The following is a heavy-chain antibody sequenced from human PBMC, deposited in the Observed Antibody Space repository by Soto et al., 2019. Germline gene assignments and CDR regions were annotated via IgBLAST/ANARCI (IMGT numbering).Heavy chain of an antibody. CDR1: GFTFSSYW. V-gene: IGHV3-7*01. Sequence: EVQLVESGGGLVQPGGALRLSCAASGFTFSSYWMSWVRQAPGKGLEWVANIKQDGSEKYYVDSVKGRFTISRDHAKNSLYLQMNSLRAEDTAVYYCAIDQYPYYYYYGMDVRGQGTTVTVSS. CDR3: AIDQYPYYYYYGMDV. CDR2: IKQDGSEK. D-gene: IGHD2-2*01. J-gene: IGHJ6*02.